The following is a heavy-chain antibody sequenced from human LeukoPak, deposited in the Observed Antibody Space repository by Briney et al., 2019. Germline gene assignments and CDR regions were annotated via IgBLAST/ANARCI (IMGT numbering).Heavy chain of an antibody. V-gene: IGHV4-34*01. Sequence: SETLSLTCAVYGGSFSGYYWSWIRQPPGKGLEWIGEINHSGSTNYNPSLKSRVTISVDTSKNQFSLKLSSVTAADTAVYYCARNSYGYSPTPIDYWGQGTLVTVSS. J-gene: IGHJ4*02. D-gene: IGHD5-18*01. CDR1: GGSFSGYY. CDR2: INHSGST. CDR3: ARNSYGYSPTPIDY.